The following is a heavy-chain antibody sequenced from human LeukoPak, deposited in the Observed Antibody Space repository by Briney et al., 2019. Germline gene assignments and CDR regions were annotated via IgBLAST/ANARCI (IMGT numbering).Heavy chain of an antibody. CDR3: AKGDSSRGLYFDY. Sequence: GGSLRLSCTASGFIFDDYAMHWVRLAPGKGLEWVSGISWNSNRVAYAESVKGRFTISRDNAESSLYLQMNSLRAEDMALYYCAKGDSSRGLYFDYWGQGTLVTVSS. CDR1: GFIFDDYA. J-gene: IGHJ4*02. D-gene: IGHD6-13*01. CDR2: ISWNSNRV. V-gene: IGHV3-9*03.